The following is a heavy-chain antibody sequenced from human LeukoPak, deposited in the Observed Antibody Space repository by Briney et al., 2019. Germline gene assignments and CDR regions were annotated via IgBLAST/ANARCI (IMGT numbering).Heavy chain of an antibody. CDR2: ISSSSSYI. Sequence: NTGGSLRLSCAASGFTFSSYSMNWVRQAPGKGLEWVSSISSSSSYIYYADSVKGRFTISRDNAKNSLYLQMNSLRAEDTAVYYCARGSPNHGVDNPFDANYYMDVWGKGTTVTVSS. CDR3: ARGSPNHGVDNPFDANYYMDV. D-gene: IGHD3-3*01. V-gene: IGHV3-21*01. CDR1: GFTFSSYS. J-gene: IGHJ6*03.